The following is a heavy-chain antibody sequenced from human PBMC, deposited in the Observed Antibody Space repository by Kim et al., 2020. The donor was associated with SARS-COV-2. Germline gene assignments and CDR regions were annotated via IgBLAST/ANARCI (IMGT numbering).Heavy chain of an antibody. V-gene: IGHV4-34*01. D-gene: IGHD6-19*01. Sequence: LKSRVTISVDTSKNQFSLKLSSVTAADTAVYYCARAGYSSGWSQYRYFQHWGQGTLVTVSS. CDR3: ARAGYSSGWSQYRYFQH. J-gene: IGHJ1*01.